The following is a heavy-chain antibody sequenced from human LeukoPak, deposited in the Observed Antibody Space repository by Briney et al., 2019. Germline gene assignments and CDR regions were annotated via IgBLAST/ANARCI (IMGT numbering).Heavy chain of an antibody. CDR1: GFTVSTNY. D-gene: IGHD6-13*01. J-gene: IGHJ4*02. V-gene: IGHV3-23*01. CDR3: AKDQGIAAAGTDFDY. Sequence: GGSLRLSCAASGFTVSTNYMSWVRQAPGKGLEWVSAISGSGGSTYYADSVKGRFTISRDNSKNTLYLQMNSLRAEDTAVYYCAKDQGIAAAGTDFDYWGQGTLVTVSS. CDR2: ISGSGGST.